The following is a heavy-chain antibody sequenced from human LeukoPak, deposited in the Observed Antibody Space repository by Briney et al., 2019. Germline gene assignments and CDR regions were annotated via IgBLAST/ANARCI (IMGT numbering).Heavy chain of an antibody. D-gene: IGHD1-26*01. V-gene: IGHV4-34*01. CDR3: ARGQGATVPQVGKNWFDP. CDR2: VNESGGT. Sequence: AETLSLTCAVYIDSFSNYHWNWIRQTPAKGMEWIGEVNESGGTNISPSLRSRVILSVDTSKNQFSLKLISVTVADTAIYYCARGQGATVPQVGKNWFDPWGQGTRVTVSS. J-gene: IGHJ5*02. CDR1: IDSFSNYH.